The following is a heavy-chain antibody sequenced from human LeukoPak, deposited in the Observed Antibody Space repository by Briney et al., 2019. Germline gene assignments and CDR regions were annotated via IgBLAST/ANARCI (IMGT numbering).Heavy chain of an antibody. CDR1: GFTFSSYS. CDR3: ARELGDYPYYYYGMDV. CDR2: ISSSSSYI. Sequence: TGGSLRLSCAASGFTFSSYSMTWVRQAPGKGLEWVSSISSSSSYIYYADSVKGRFTISRDNAKNSLYLQMNSLRAEDTAVYYCARELGDYPYYYYGMDVWGQGTTVTVSS. J-gene: IGHJ6*02. D-gene: IGHD4-17*01. V-gene: IGHV3-21*01.